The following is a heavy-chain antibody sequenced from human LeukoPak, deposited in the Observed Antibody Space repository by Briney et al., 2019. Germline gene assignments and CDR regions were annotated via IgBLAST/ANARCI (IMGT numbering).Heavy chain of an antibody. V-gene: IGHV3-48*01. Sequence: GGSLRLSCAASGFTFSSYSMNWVRQAPGKGLEWVSYISSSSSTIYYADSVKGRFTISRDNAKNSLYLQMNSLRAEDTAVYYCASYDNGAFDIWGQGTMVTVSS. CDR2: ISSSSSTI. J-gene: IGHJ3*02. CDR3: ASYDNGAFDI. CDR1: GFTFSSYS. D-gene: IGHD3-22*01.